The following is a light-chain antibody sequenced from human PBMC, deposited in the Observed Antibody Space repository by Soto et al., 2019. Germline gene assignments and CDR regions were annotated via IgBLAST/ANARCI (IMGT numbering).Light chain of an antibody. CDR1: ASDVGAYNY. V-gene: IGLV2-11*01. J-gene: IGLJ2*01. CDR3: CSYADTYTWL. Sequence: QSVLTQPRSVSGSPGQSVTISCTGTASDVGAYNYVSWYQQHPGKAPKVIIYDVKKRPSGVPDRFSGSKFANTASLTISGLQAEDEADYYCCSYADTYTWLFGGGTQLTVL. CDR2: DVK.